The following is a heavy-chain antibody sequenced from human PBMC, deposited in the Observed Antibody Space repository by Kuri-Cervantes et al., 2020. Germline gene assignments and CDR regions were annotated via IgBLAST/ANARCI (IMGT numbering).Heavy chain of an antibody. D-gene: IGHD3-22*01. Sequence: GESLKISCAASGFTFTNFAMSWVRRAQGKGLEWVSYISSSSSTIYYADSVKGRFTFSRDNAKNSLFLQMNSLRPEDTSIYYCARGVFSDSSSFDYWGRGTLVTVSS. CDR1: GFTFTNFA. CDR3: ARGVFSDSSSFDY. V-gene: IGHV3-48*04. J-gene: IGHJ4*02. CDR2: ISSSSSTI.